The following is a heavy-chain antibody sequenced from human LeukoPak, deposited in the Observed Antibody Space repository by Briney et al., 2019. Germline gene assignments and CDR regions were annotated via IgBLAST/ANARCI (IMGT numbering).Heavy chain of an antibody. Sequence: GASVKVSCKASGYTFTGYYMHWVRQAPGQGLEWMGWINPNSGGTNYAQKLQGRVTMTTDTSTSTAYMELRSLRSDDTAVYYCAREGYCSSTSCYEYYYYGMDVWGQGTTVTVSS. D-gene: IGHD2-2*01. V-gene: IGHV1-2*02. CDR2: INPNSGGT. J-gene: IGHJ6*02. CDR3: AREGYCSSTSCYEYYYYGMDV. CDR1: GYTFTGYY.